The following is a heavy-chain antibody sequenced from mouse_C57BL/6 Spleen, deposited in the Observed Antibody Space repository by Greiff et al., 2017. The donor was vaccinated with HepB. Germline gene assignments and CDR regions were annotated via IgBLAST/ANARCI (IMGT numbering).Heavy chain of an antibody. Sequence: EVQLVESGGGLVKPGGSLKLSCAASGFTFSSYAMSWVRQTPEKRLEWVTTISDGGSYTYYPDNVKGRFTISRDNAKNNLYLQMSHLKSEDTAMYYCARGDGSQYYFDYWGQGTTLTVSS. CDR2: ISDGGSYT. CDR1: GFTFSSYA. J-gene: IGHJ2*01. V-gene: IGHV5-4*01. D-gene: IGHD1-1*01. CDR3: ARGDGSQYYFDY.